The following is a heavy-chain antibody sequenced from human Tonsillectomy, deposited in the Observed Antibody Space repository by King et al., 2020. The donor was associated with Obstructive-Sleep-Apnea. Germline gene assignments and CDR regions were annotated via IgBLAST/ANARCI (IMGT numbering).Heavy chain of an antibody. D-gene: IGHD5-12*01. V-gene: IGHV4-39*07. CDR3: ARVGRYSGYDLGLADY. Sequence: LQLQESGPGLVKPSETLSLTCNVSDGSISRSSYYWGWIRQPPGKGLEWIGSIYYSGSTYYNPSLKSRVTISVDTSKNQFSLKLSSVTAADTAVYYCARVGRYSGYDLGLADYWGQGTLVTVSS. CDR1: DGSISRSSYY. CDR2: IYYSGST. J-gene: IGHJ4*02.